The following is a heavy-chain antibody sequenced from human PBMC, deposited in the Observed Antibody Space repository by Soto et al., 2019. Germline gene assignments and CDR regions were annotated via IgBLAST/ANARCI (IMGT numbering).Heavy chain of an antibody. CDR1: GGSISSSSYF. CDR3: ARHPGDSWFDP. J-gene: IGHJ5*02. CDR2: IYYSGST. V-gene: IGHV4-39*01. D-gene: IGHD4-17*01. Sequence: QLQLQESGPGLVKPSETLSLTCSVSGGSISSSSYFWGWIRQPPGKGLGWIGCIYYSGSTNYSASRKRRVTVSVDTSKTPLSLRLGSVTAANTAVYYCARHPGDSWFDPWGQGTLVTVSS.